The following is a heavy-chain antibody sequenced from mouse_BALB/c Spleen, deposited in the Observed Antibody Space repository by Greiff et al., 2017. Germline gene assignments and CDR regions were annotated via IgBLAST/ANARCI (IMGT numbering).Heavy chain of an antibody. CDR1: GYTFTSYY. Sequence: QVQLQQSGPELVKPGASVKMSCKASGYTFTSYYIHWVKQRPGQGLEWIGWIYPGDGSTKYNEKFKGKTTLSADKSSSTAYMLLSSLTSEDSAIYFCARRDGYYAMDYWGQGTSDTVSS. V-gene: IGHV1S56*01. D-gene: IGHD2-3*01. CDR2: IYPGDGST. J-gene: IGHJ4*01. CDR3: ARRDGYYAMDY.